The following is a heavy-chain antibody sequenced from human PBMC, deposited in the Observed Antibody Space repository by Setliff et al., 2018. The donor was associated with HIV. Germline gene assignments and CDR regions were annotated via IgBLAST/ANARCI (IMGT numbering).Heavy chain of an antibody. Sequence: GGSLRLSCVASGFTFSSYGMHWVRQAPGKGLEWVAVIWYDGSNKYHADSVKGRFTISRDNSKNTLYLQMNSLRAEDTAVYYCAKSSRQYQLLTYFDLWGRGTLVTVSS. CDR3: AKSSRQYQLLTYFDL. J-gene: IGHJ2*01. V-gene: IGHV3-33*06. D-gene: IGHD2-2*01. CDR2: IWYDGSNK. CDR1: GFTFSSYG.